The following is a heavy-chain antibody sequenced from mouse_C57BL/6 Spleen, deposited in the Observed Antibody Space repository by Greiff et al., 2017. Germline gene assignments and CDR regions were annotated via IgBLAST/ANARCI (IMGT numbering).Heavy chain of an antibody. CDR1: GFTFSSYA. Sequence: EVQLVESGGGLVKPGGSLKLSCAASGFTFSSYAMSWVRQTPEKRLGWVATISDGGSYTYYPDNVKGRFTISRDNAKNNLYLQMSHLKSEDTAMYYCARSHYAMDYWGQGTSVTVSS. J-gene: IGHJ4*01. V-gene: IGHV5-4*01. CDR3: ARSHYAMDY. CDR2: ISDGGSYT.